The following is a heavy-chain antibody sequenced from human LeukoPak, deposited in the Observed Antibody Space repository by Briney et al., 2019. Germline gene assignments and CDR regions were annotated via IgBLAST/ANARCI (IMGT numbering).Heavy chain of an antibody. CDR3: ARGHYDTRGYYHLDY. D-gene: IGHD3-22*01. CDR2: INTNSGGT. CDR1: GYTFTGYY. V-gene: IGHV1-2*02. Sequence: ASVKVSSKASGYTFTGYYMHWVRQAPGQGLEWMGWINTNSGGTNYAQKFQGRVTMTRDTSISTAYMELSRLRSDDTAGYYCARGHYDTRGYYHLDYWGQGTLLTVSS. J-gene: IGHJ4*02.